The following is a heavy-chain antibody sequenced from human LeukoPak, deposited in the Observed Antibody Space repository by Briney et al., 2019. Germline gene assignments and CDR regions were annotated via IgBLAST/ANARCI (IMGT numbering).Heavy chain of an antibody. J-gene: IGHJ4*02. V-gene: IGHV4-34*01. CDR3: ARLPTYYYDSSGFKVGDNFDY. Sequence: SETLSLTCAVYGGSFSGYYWSWIRQPPGKGLEWIGEINHSGSTNYNPSLKSRVTISVDTSKNQFSLKLSSVTAGDTAVYYCARLPTYYYDSSGFKVGDNFDYWGQGTLVTVSS. CDR2: INHSGST. D-gene: IGHD3-22*01. CDR1: GGSFSGYY.